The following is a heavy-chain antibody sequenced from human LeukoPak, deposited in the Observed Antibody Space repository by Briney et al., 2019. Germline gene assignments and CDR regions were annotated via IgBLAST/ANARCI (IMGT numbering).Heavy chain of an antibody. CDR3: ARDGSGTGWYYFDY. J-gene: IGHJ4*02. Sequence: SETLSLTCTVSGVSISTYYWTWLRQPPGKGLEWIGYIHYSGSNNSIPSLKSRVTISVDTSKNQFSLKLSSVTAADTAVYYCARDGSGTGWYYFDYWGQGTLVTVSS. V-gene: IGHV4-59*01. D-gene: IGHD6-19*01. CDR1: GVSISTYY. CDR2: IHYSGSN.